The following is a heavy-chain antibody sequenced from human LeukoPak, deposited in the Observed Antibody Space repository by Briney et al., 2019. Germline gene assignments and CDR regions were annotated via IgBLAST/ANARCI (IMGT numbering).Heavy chain of an antibody. CDR2: ISWNSGSI. Sequence: GRSLRLSCAASGLTFDDYAMHWVRQAPGKGLEWVSGISWNSGSIGYADSVKGRFTISRDNAKNSLYLQMNSLRAEDTALYYCAKDAAHYSGRKFDYWGQGTLVTVSS. CDR1: GLTFDDYA. J-gene: IGHJ4*02. CDR3: AKDAAHYSGRKFDY. V-gene: IGHV3-9*01. D-gene: IGHD6-13*01.